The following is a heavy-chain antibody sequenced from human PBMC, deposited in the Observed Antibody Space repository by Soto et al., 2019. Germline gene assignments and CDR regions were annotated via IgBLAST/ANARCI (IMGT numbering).Heavy chain of an antibody. D-gene: IGHD3-10*01. CDR3: ASAVTWALVF. Sequence: EVQLVESGGGLVQPGGSLRLSCEASGFTFSLYSMSWVRQAPGKGLEWVSYISRSSTGIHYADSVKGRFTISRDDATNSMQLQMNSLRDGDTAVYYRASAVTWALVFWGQGTTVSISS. CDR2: ISRSSTGI. CDR1: GFTFSLYS. V-gene: IGHV3-48*02. J-gene: IGHJ6*02.